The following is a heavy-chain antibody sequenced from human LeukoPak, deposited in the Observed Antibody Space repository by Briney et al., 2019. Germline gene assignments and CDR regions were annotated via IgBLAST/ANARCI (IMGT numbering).Heavy chain of an antibody. V-gene: IGHV3-23*01. CDR1: GFTFSSYA. D-gene: IGHD2-2*01. Sequence: GSLRLSCAASGFTFSSYAKSWVRQAPGKGLEWVSAISGSGGSTYYADSVKGRFTISRDNSKNTLYLQMNSLRAEDTAVYYCAKDLPVVPYYYYYMDVWGKGTTVTVSS. CDR3: AKDLPVVPYYYYYMDV. CDR2: ISGSGGST. J-gene: IGHJ6*03.